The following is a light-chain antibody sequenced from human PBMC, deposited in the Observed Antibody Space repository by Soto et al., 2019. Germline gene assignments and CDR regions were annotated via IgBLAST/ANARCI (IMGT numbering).Light chain of an antibody. CDR3: ASYTSTKPV. Sequence: QSALTQPASVSGSPGQSITISCTGTSSDVGAYKYVSWYQQHPGKVPKVIIYEVSNRPSGVSYRFSGSKSGNTASLTISGLQAEDEADYYCASYTSTKPVFGGGTKLTVL. V-gene: IGLV2-14*01. J-gene: IGLJ3*02. CDR2: EVS. CDR1: SSDVGAYKY.